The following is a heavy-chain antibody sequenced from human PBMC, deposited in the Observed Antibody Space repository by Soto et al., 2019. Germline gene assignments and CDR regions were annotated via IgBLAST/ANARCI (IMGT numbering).Heavy chain of an antibody. CDR1: GGSITSGDYY. Sequence: SETLSLTCTVSGGSITSGDYYWSWIRQHPGTGLEWIGYISYSGSTYYNPSLTSQIIISLDTSRNQFSLKLGSVTAADTAVYFCARHHCTTTSCFTGYFDYWGQGTLVTVSS. D-gene: IGHD2-2*02. V-gene: IGHV4-31*01. J-gene: IGHJ4*02. CDR2: ISYSGST. CDR3: ARHHCTTTSCFTGYFDY.